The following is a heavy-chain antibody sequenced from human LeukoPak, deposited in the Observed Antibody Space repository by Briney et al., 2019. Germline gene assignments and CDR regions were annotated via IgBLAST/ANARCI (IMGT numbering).Heavy chain of an antibody. V-gene: IGHV4-59*01. CDR2: IYYSGST. CDR3: ASGTYTHYYFDY. CDR1: GGSIRRYY. D-gene: IGHD1-26*01. J-gene: IGHJ4*02. Sequence: PSETLSLTCSVSGGSIRRYYWSWIRQPPGKGPEWIGDIYYSGSTNYNPSLKSRVTIAVDTSKNQFSLKLSSVTAADTAVYYCASGTYTHYYFDYWGQGTLVTVSS.